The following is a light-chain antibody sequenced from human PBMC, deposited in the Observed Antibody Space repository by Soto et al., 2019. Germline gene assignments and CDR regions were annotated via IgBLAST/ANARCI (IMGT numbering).Light chain of an antibody. CDR1: RSVSSY. CDR2: DAS. V-gene: IGKV3-11*01. Sequence: EIVLTQSPATLSLSPGESATLSCRATRSVSSYLAWYQQKPGQAPRLLIYDASSRPTDIPARFSGSGSGTDFTLTISSLEPEDFALYYCQQRSNWPITFGQG. CDR3: QQRSNWPIT. J-gene: IGKJ5*01.